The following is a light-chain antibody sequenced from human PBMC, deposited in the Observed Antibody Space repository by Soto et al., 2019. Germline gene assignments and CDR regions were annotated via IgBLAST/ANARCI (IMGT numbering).Light chain of an antibody. V-gene: IGKV3-11*01. CDR2: DAY. CDR1: RSVSSY. J-gene: IGKJ5*01. CDR3: QQRSNWPQIT. Sequence: EIVMTQSPATLSVSRGERATISCRASRSVSSYLAWYQQKPGQAPRLLIYDAYTRATGIPARFSGSGSGTDFTLTISSREPEDFAVDYCQQRSNWPQITFGQGTRLDIK.